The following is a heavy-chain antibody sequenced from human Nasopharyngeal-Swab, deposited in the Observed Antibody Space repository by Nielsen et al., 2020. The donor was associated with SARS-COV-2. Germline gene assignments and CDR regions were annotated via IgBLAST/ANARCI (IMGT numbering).Heavy chain of an antibody. CDR3: ARDGLDYEFWSAYFMGV. J-gene: IGHJ6*02. D-gene: IGHD3-3*01. CDR1: GFTFSSYS. Sequence: GGSLSLSCAASGFTFSSYSMNWVRQPPGKGLEWVSSISSSSSYIYYADSVKGRFTISRDNAKNSLYLQMNSLRAEDTAVDYCARDGLDYEFWSAYFMGVWGQGTTVTVSS. CDR2: ISSSSSYI. V-gene: IGHV3-21*01.